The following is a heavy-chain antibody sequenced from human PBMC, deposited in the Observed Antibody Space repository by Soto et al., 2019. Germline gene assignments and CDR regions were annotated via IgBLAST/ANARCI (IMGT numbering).Heavy chain of an antibody. D-gene: IGHD3-16*01. V-gene: IGHV1-2*04. Sequence: ASVKVSCKASGYTFTGYYMHWVRQAPGQGLEWMGWINPNSGGTNYAQKFQGWVTMTRDTSISTAYMELSRLRSDDTAVYYCARDRIPLITFGGVIDFDYWGQGTLVTVSS. CDR1: GYTFTGYY. CDR2: INPNSGGT. CDR3: ARDRIPLITFGGVIDFDY. J-gene: IGHJ4*02.